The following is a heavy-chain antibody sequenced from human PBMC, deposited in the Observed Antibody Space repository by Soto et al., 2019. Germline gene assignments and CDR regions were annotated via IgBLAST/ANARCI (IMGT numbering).Heavy chain of an antibody. J-gene: IGHJ4*02. Sequence: SETLSLTCTVSGGSISSSSYYWGWIRQPPGKGLEWIGSIYYSGSTYYKQSLKSRVTISVDTSKNQFSMKLSSVTAAVMAVYYCARIVVVPAAISALDYWGQGTLVTVSS. CDR3: ARIVVVPAAISALDY. CDR2: IYYSGST. CDR1: GGSISSSSYY. V-gene: IGHV4-39*01. D-gene: IGHD2-2*02.